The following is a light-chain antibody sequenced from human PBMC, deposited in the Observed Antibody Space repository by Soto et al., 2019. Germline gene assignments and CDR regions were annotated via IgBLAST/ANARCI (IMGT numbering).Light chain of an antibody. CDR1: QSVTSSY. V-gene: IGKV3D-20*02. CDR3: QQRSNWPPSFT. J-gene: IGKJ3*01. CDR2: AAS. Sequence: EIVLTQSPGTLSLSPGEGATLSCRASQSVTSSYLAWYQKKPGRAPRLLIYAASNRANGIPDRFSGSGSGTDFTLTISRLEPEDFAVYYCQQRSNWPPSFTFGPGTKVDIK.